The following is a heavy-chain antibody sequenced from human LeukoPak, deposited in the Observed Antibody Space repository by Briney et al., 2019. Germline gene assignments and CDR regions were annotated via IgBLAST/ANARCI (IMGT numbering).Heavy chain of an antibody. D-gene: IGHD1-26*01. CDR3: ATEVGANTFDY. CDR2: IYYSGST. Sequence: SETLSLTCTVSGGSISSSSYSWGWIRQPPGKGLEWIGSIYYSGSTYYNPSLKSRVTISVDTSKNQFSLKLSSVTAADTAVYYCATEVGANTFDYWGQGTLVTVSS. V-gene: IGHV4-39*01. J-gene: IGHJ4*02. CDR1: GGSISSSSYS.